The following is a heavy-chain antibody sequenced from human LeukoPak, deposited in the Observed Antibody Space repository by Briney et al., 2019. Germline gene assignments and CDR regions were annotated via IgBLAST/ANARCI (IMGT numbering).Heavy chain of an antibody. Sequence: PSETLSLTCSVSGGPISTYYWNWIRQPAGKGLEWIGRIHTSGSTNYNPSLKSRVTISVDKSKNQFSLKLSSVTAADTAVYYCARGLVGTTGEQNWFDPWGQGTLLAVSS. D-gene: IGHD1-26*01. V-gene: IGHV4-4*07. J-gene: IGHJ5*02. CDR2: IHTSGST. CDR1: GGPISTYY. CDR3: ARGLVGTTGEQNWFDP.